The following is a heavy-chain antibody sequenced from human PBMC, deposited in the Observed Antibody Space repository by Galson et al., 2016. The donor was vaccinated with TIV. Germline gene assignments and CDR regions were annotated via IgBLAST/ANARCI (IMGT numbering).Heavy chain of an antibody. J-gene: IGHJ6*02. CDR1: GDSISSSIYF. V-gene: IGHV4-61*10. CDR2: IYYSGTT. CDR3: ATAGYNNLNYYGMDV. D-gene: IGHD3-10*01. Sequence: ETLSLTCSVSGDSISSSIYFWSWIRQPAGKGLEWIGYIYYSGTTKYNPSLKSRVSISADTSKTQLSLRLSSVTAADTAVYYCATAGYNNLNYYGMDVWGQGTTVTVSS.